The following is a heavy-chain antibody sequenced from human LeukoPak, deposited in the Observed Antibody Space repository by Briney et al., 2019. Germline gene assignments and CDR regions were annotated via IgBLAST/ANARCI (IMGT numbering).Heavy chain of an antibody. CDR2: INHNGNVN. D-gene: IGHD3-16*01. CDR3: ARGGGLDV. J-gene: IGHJ6*02. Sequence: PRGSLRLSCAASGFTFSSYWMNWARQAPGKGLEWVASINHNGNVNYYVDSVKGRFTISRDNAKNSLYLQMSNLRAEDTAAYFCARGGGLDVWGQGATVTVSS. V-gene: IGHV3-7*03. CDR1: GFTFSSYW.